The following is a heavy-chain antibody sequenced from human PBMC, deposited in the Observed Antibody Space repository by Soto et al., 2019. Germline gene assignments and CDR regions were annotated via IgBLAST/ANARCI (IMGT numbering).Heavy chain of an antibody. CDR3: ARDLWRHTAAAGTGWFDP. CDR2: IIPIFGTA. D-gene: IGHD6-13*01. J-gene: IGHJ5*02. CDR1: GGTFSSHA. Sequence: QVQLVQSGAELNKPGSSVKVSCKASGGTFSSHAISWVRQAPGRGLEWMGGIIPIFGTANYAQKFQGRVTINENESTTTAYMKMSSLRSEDTALYYCARDLWRHTAAAGTGWFDPWGQGTLVTVSS. V-gene: IGHV1-69*01.